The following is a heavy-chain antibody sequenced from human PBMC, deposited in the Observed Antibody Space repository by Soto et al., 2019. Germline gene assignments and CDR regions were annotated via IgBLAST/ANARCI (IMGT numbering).Heavy chain of an antibody. D-gene: IGHD3-16*01. V-gene: IGHV3-33*01. J-gene: IGHJ4*02. CDR1: GFTFSSYG. CDR3: AIDDLEGLGEYYFDY. CDR2: IWYDGSNK. Sequence: QVQMVESGGGVVQPGRSLRLSCAASGFTFSSYGMHWVRQAPGKGLEWVAVIWYDGSNKYYADSVKGRFTISRDNSKNTLYLQRNSLRAEDTAVYYCAIDDLEGLGEYYFDYWGQGALVTVSS.